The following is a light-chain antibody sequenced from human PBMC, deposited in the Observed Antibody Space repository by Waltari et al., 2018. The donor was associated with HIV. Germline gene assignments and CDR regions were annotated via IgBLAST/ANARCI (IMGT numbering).Light chain of an antibody. CDR2: EFS. J-gene: IGLJ2*01. Sequence: QSALTQPASVSGSPGQSITISCPGTSSDVGGYHYVSWYQQQQGQPPTLPIFEFSNRPSGVSNRVSCSKSGNTAPLTISGLPAEDEADYYCSSYTSGSPVVFGGGTKLTVL. V-gene: IGLV2-14*01. CDR1: SSDVGGYHY. CDR3: SSYTSGSPVV.